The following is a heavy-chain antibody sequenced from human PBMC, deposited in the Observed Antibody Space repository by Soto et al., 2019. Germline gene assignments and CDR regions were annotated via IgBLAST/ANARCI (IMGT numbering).Heavy chain of an antibody. J-gene: IGHJ4*02. Sequence: ASVKVSCKVSGYTLTELSMHWVRQAPGKGLEWMGGVDPEDGETIYAQKFQGRVTMTADTSTGTAYMELSSLRSEDTAVYYCARDNWNRGYFDYWGQGTLVTVSS. CDR2: VDPEDGET. V-gene: IGHV1-24*01. CDR1: GYTLTELS. CDR3: ARDNWNRGYFDY. D-gene: IGHD1-20*01.